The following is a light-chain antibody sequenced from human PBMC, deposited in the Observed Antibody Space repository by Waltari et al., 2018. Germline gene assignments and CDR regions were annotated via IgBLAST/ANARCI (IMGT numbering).Light chain of an antibody. Sequence: QSALTQPASMSGSPGHSITIFCTGTSDDVGGYNLVSWYQQHPGKAPKLIIFEVTKRPSGVSARFAGSRSGNTASLTLSGLLPEDEAAYYCCSYAGTDSWLFGGGTNVTVL. J-gene: IGLJ3*02. V-gene: IGLV2-23*02. CDR2: EVT. CDR3: CSYAGTDSWL. CDR1: SDDVGGYNL.